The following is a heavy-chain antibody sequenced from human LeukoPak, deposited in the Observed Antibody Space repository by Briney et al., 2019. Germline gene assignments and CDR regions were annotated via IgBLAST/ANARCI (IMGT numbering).Heavy chain of an antibody. CDR3: ARALSSAAAVMYYYYYMDV. CDR1: GFTFSSYW. J-gene: IGHJ6*03. V-gene: IGHV3-7*01. D-gene: IGHD6-13*01. Sequence: GGSLRLSCAASGFTFSSYWMSWVRQAPGKGLEWVANIKQDGSEKYYVDSVKGRFTISRDNAKNSLYLQMNSLRAEDTAVYYCARALSSAAAVMYYYYYMDVWGKGTTVTGSS. CDR2: IKQDGSEK.